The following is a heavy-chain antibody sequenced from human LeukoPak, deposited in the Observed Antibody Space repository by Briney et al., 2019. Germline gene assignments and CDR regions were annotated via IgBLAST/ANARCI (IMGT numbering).Heavy chain of an antibody. CDR1: GFTVSANY. CDR3: ARGGVYGDYARRYFDY. CDR2: IYSGGGT. J-gene: IGHJ4*02. V-gene: IGHV3-53*01. D-gene: IGHD4-17*01. Sequence: GGSLRLSCAASGFTVSANYMSWVRQAPGKGLEWVSVIYSGGGTYYADSVKRRFTLSRDNSKNTLYLQMNSLRAEDTAVYYCARGGVYGDYARRYFDYWGQGTLVTVSS.